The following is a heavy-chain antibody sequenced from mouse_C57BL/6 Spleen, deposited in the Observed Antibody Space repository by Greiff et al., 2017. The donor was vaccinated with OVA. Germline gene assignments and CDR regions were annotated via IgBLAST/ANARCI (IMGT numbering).Heavy chain of an antibody. Sequence: EVQLVESGGGLVKPGGSLKLSCAASGFTFSDYGMHWVRQAPEKGLEWVAYISSGSSTIYYADTVKGRFTISRDNAKNTLFRQMTSLRSEDTAMYYCARQIYYGSSHAMDYWGQGTSVTVSS. D-gene: IGHD1-1*01. CDR3: ARQIYYGSSHAMDY. V-gene: IGHV5-17*01. CDR1: GFTFSDYG. CDR2: ISSGSSTI. J-gene: IGHJ4*01.